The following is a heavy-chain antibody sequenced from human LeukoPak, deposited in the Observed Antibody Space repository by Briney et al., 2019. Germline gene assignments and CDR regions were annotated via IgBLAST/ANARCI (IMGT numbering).Heavy chain of an antibody. D-gene: IGHD3-9*01. V-gene: IGHV3-7*01. CDR1: GFTFSSYW. J-gene: IGHJ4*02. Sequence: GGSLRLSCAASGFTFSSYWMSWVRQAPGKGLEWVANIKQDGSEKYYVDSVKGRFTISRDNSKNTLYLQMNSLRAEDTAVYYCARGALRYFDWSNGHDYWGQGTLVTVSS. CDR3: ARGALRYFDWSNGHDY. CDR2: IKQDGSEK.